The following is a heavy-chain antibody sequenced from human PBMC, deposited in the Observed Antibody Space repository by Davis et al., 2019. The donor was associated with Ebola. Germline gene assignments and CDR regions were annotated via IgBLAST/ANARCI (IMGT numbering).Heavy chain of an antibody. CDR2: ISGSGGTT. CDR1: GFSLISYA. V-gene: IGHV3-23*01. D-gene: IGHD6-19*01. CDR3: AKLAGQQWSIHH. J-gene: IGHJ5*02. Sequence: GESPKTPRAAPGFSLISYAMAWVRQTPGKGLEWVAGISGSGGTTYFAESVKGRFTISRDNSKNIVFLQMTSLRAEDTAVYYCAKLAGQQWSIHHWGQGTLVTVSS.